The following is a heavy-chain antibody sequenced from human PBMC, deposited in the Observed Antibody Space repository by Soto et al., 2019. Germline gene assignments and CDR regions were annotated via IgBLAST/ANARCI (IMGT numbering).Heavy chain of an antibody. CDR2: IDPSDSYT. D-gene: IGHD2-2*01. CDR1: GYSVTSYW. J-gene: IGHJ4*02. CDR3: ARPYCSSNTCYSPPDF. Sequence: GEALKISGKGSGYSVTSYWISWVRQMPGKGLEWMGRIDPSDSYTNYSPSFQGQVTISVDNSISTAYLQWSSLKAPDTAMYYCARPYCSSNTCYSPPDFWGQGTLVTVSS. V-gene: IGHV5-10-1*04.